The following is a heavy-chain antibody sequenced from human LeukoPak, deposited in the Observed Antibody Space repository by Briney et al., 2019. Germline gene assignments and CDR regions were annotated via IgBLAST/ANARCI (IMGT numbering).Heavy chain of an antibody. Sequence: SETLSLTCTVSGDSVSNGNYYWSWLRQPPGKALEWIGYIYYTGKTYYNPSLEGRVTILVDTSRNHFSVKLSSVTAADTAVYYCASTQIIVGATDNWFDPWGQGTLVTVSS. V-gene: IGHV4-61*03. J-gene: IGHJ5*02. CDR1: GDSVSNGNYY. D-gene: IGHD1-26*01. CDR3: ASTQIIVGATDNWFDP. CDR2: IYYTGKT.